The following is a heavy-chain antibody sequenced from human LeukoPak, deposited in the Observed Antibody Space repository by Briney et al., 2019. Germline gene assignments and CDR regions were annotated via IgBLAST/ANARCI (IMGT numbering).Heavy chain of an antibody. CDR2: ISGSGGST. D-gene: IGHD6-13*01. CDR3: ARDQGIAAALDY. Sequence: GGSLRLSCAASGFTFSSYATSWVRQAPGKGLEWVSAISGSGGSTYYADSVKGRFTISRDNAKNSLSLQMNSLRAEDTAVYYCARDQGIAAALDYWGQGTLVTVSS. CDR1: GFTFSSYA. J-gene: IGHJ4*02. V-gene: IGHV3-23*01.